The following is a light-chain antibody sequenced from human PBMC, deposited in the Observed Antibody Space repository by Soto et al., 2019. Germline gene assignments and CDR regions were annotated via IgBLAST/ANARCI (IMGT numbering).Light chain of an antibody. CDR2: DVS. Sequence: QSVLTQPASVSGSPGQSIAISCTGTSSDVGAYNYVSWYQQYPGKAPKVMIFDVSNRPSGVSNRFSGSKSDNTASLNISGLQAEDEADYYCNSFTTSGTYVFGTGTKVTVL. J-gene: IGLJ1*01. CDR1: SSDVGAYNY. V-gene: IGLV2-14*01. CDR3: NSFTTSGTYV.